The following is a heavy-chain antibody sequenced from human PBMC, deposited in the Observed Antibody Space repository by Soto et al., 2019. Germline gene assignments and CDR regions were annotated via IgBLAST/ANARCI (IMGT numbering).Heavy chain of an antibody. J-gene: IGHJ5*02. CDR3: ARGPVTGTTYNWFDP. CDR2: IIPIFGTA. V-gene: IGHV1-69*13. CDR1: GGTFSSYA. Sequence: ASVKVSCKASGGTFSSYAISWVRQAPGQGLEWMGGIIPIFGTANYAQKFQGRVTITADESTSTAYMELSSLRSEDTAVYYCARGPVTGTTYNWFDPWGQGTLVTVSS. D-gene: IGHD1-7*01.